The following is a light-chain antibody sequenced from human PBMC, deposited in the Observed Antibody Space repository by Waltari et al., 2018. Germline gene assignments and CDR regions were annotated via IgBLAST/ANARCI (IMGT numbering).Light chain of an antibody. CDR1: QSVARS. J-gene: IGKJ1*01. CDR2: GTS. V-gene: IGKV3-20*01. CDR3: QHYVSLPVT. Sequence: EILLTQSPGTLSLSPGEGATLSCRASQSVARSLAWYQQKPGQPPRLLIFGTSNRATGIPDRFSGGGSGTDFSLTITRLEPEDVAVYYCQHYVSLPVTFGQGTKVEIK.